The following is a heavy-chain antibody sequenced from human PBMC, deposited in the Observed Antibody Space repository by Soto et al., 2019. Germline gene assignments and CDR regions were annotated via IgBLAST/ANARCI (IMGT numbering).Heavy chain of an antibody. CDR1: GFTFSIYA. Sequence: PGGSLRLSCAASGFTFSIYAMTWVRQAPGKGLEWVSSISFSDGGTYYADSVKGRLTISRDNSKNTLFLQMNSLRVEDTAVYYCVKDDRILGRRYFDLWGRGTLVTVSS. CDR2: ISFSDGGT. CDR3: VKDDRILGRRYFDL. J-gene: IGHJ2*01. V-gene: IGHV3-23*01. D-gene: IGHD2-15*01.